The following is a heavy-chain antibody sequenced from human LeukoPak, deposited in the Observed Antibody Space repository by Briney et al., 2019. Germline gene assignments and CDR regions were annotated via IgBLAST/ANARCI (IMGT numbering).Heavy chain of an antibody. V-gene: IGHV4-59*01. J-gene: IGHJ4*02. CDR2: VYNSGST. CDR1: GGSISIYY. Sequence: SETLSLTCTVSGGSISIYYWSWIRQPPGKGLEWIGYVYNSGSTDYNPSLKSRVTISADTSKNQFSLKVNSVTASDTAVYYCAREDDSSGYYHYWGQGTLVTVSS. D-gene: IGHD3-22*01. CDR3: AREDDSSGYYHY.